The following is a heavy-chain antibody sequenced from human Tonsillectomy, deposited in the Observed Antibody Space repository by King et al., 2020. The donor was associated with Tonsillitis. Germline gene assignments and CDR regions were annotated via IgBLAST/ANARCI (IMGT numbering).Heavy chain of an antibody. CDR1: GGSFSGYY. J-gene: IGHJ4*02. D-gene: IGHD3-22*01. CDR3: ARRLGYFETSAYHFDY. V-gene: IGHV4-34*01. CDR2: INHGGST. Sequence: VQLQQWGAGLLKPSETLSLTCAVYGGSFSGYYWNWIRQPPGKGLEWIGEINHGGSTNYNPSLKSRVNIIVDTSKNQFSLKLNSVTAADTAVYYCARRLGYFETSAYHFDYWGQGTLVTVSS.